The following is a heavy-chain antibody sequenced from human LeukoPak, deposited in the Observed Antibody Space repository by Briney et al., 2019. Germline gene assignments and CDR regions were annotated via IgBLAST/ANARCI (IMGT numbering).Heavy chain of an antibody. V-gene: IGHV4-39*07. Sequence: SETLSLTCTLSGGSISSSSFYWGWIRQPPGKGLECIGTIYYSGITYYNSSLKSRVTISVDTSKNQFSLKLSSVTAADTAVYFCARSGPAAGRPDASDIWGQGTMVTVSS. J-gene: IGHJ3*02. CDR2: IYYSGIT. CDR3: ARSGPAAGRPDASDI. D-gene: IGHD2-2*01. CDR1: GGSISSSSFY.